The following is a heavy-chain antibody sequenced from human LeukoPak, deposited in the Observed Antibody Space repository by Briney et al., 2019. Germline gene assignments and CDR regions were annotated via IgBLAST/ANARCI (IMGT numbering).Heavy chain of an antibody. V-gene: IGHV3-64*01. D-gene: IGHD6-13*01. J-gene: IGHJ6*02. CDR1: GFTFSSYA. Sequence: GGSLRLSCAASGFTFSSYAMHWVRQAPGKGLEYVSAISSNGGSTYYANSVKGRFTISRDNSKNTLYLQMGSLRAEDMAVYYCARVGYTSYYSYGMDVWGQG. CDR3: ARVGYTSYYSYGMDV. CDR2: ISSNGGST.